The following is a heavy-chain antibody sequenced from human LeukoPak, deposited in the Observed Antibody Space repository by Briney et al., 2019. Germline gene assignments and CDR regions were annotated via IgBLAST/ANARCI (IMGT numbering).Heavy chain of an antibody. CDR2: ISYDGSNK. D-gene: IGHD3-3*01. V-gene: IGHV3-30*18. Sequence: GGSLRLSCAASGFTFSSYGMHWVRQAPGKGLEWVAVISYDGSNKYYADSVKGRFTISRDNSKNTLYLQMNSLRAEDTAVYYCAKDLLFWSGYYNEGEGDYWGQGTLVTVSS. J-gene: IGHJ4*02. CDR1: GFTFSSYG. CDR3: AKDLLFWSGYYNEGEGDY.